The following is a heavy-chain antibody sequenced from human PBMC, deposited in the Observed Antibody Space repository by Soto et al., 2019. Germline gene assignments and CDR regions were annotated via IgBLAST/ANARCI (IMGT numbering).Heavy chain of an antibody. Sequence: PVESLKISCKGSGYIFTTYWICCFLQLPVQVLEWMGVMFPGDSDTRYSPSFQGQVTMSADPSTNTAYLEWSSLKAADSAMYYCARVPDSSLGTMDVWGQGTTVTVSS. D-gene: IGHD6-19*01. CDR3: ARVPDSSLGTMDV. CDR2: MFPGDSDT. V-gene: IGHV5-51*01. CDR1: GYIFTTYW. J-gene: IGHJ6*02.